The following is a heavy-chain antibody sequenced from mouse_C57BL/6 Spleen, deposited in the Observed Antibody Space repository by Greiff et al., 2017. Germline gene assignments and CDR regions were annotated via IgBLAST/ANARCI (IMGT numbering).Heavy chain of an antibody. D-gene: IGHD1-1*01. V-gene: IGHV1-18*01. CDR1: GYTFTDYN. CDR2: INPNNGGT. J-gene: IGHJ1*03. Sequence: VQLQQSGPELVQPGASVKIPCKASGYTFTDYNMDWVKQSHGKSLEWIGDINPNNGGTIYNQKFKGKATLTVDKSSSTAYMELRSLTSEDTAVYYCARSLHYYGSSVWYFDVWGTGTTVTVSS. CDR3: ARSLHYYGSSVWYFDV.